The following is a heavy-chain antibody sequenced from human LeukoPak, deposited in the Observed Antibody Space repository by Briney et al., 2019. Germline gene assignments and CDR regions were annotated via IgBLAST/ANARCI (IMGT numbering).Heavy chain of an antibody. J-gene: IGHJ6*02. Sequence: SQTLSLTCAISGDSVSSNSVAWSWIRQSPSRGLEWLGRTYYRSKWYNDYAQSVKSRIAINPDTSKNQVSLQLNSVTPEDTAVYSCARAYYDSGRYCGMDVWGQGTTVTVSS. CDR2: TYYRSKWYN. V-gene: IGHV6-1*01. D-gene: IGHD3-10*01. CDR3: ARAYYDSGRYCGMDV. CDR1: GDSVSSNSVA.